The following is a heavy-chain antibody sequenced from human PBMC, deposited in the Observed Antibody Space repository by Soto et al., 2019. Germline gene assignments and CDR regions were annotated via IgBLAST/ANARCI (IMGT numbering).Heavy chain of an antibody. D-gene: IGHD1-26*01. V-gene: IGHV3-30-3*01. CDR2: ISYDENNK. Sequence: QVQLVESGGGVVQPGRSLRLSCAASGFTFNSYAMHWVRQAPGKGLEWVAVISYDENNKYYADSVKGRFTISRDNSKNTLYLQMNSLRAEDTAVYYCARTYGTYYYVRDVWGQGTTVTVSS. CDR1: GFTFNSYA. CDR3: ARTYGTYYYVRDV. J-gene: IGHJ6*02.